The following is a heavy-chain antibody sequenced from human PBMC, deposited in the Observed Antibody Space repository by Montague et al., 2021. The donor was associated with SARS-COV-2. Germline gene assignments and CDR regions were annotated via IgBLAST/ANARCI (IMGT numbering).Heavy chain of an antibody. CDR2: IKQSGST. CDR1: GGSFGDDH. CDR3: ARDSSSWYYWFDP. V-gene: IGHV4-34*01. D-gene: IGHD6-13*01. Sequence: SETLSLTCGVYGGSFGDDHWSWIRQPPGKGLEWIGDIKQSGSTNYNPSLKSRVTISVDTSKNQFSLKLSSVTAADTAVYYCARDSSSWYYWFDPWGQGTLVTVSS. J-gene: IGHJ5*02.